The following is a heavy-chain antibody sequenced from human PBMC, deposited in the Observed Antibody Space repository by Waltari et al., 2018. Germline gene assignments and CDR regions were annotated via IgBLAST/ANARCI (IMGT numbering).Heavy chain of an antibody. J-gene: IGHJ4*02. CDR3: ARGLETSIAAASFDY. V-gene: IGHV1-2*02. CDR2: INPNSGGT. CDR1: GYTFTGYY. Sequence: QVQLVQSGAEVKKPGASVKVSCKASGYTFTGYYMHWVRHAPGQGLEWMGWINPNSGGTNYAQKFQGRVTMTRDTSISTAYMELSRLRSDDTAVYYCARGLETSIAAASFDYWGQGTLVTVSS. D-gene: IGHD6-13*01.